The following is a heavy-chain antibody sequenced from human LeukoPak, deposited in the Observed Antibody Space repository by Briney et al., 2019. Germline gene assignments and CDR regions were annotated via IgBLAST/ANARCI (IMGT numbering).Heavy chain of an antibody. CDR2: MYYSGST. D-gene: IGHD3-22*01. J-gene: IGHJ4*02. CDR3: ARVYYDSSPPDY. V-gene: IGHV4-59*01. Sequence: SETLSLTCTVSGGSISSYYWSWIRQPPGKGLEWIGYMYYSGSTNYNPSLKSRVTISVDTSKNQFSLKLSSVTAADTAVYYCARVYYDSSPPDYWGQGTLVTVSS. CDR1: GGSISSYY.